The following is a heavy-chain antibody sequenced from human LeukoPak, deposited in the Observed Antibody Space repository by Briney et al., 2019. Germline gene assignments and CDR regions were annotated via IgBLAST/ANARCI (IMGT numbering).Heavy chain of an antibody. D-gene: IGHD3-22*01. CDR3: ARVEVGGYYFDY. V-gene: IGHV4-39*07. J-gene: IGHJ4*02. Sequence: SETLSLTCTVSGGSISSSSYYWGWIRQPPGKGLEWIGSIYYSGSTYYNPSLKSRVTISVDTSKNQFSLKLSSVTAADTDVYYCARVEVGGYYFDYWGQGTLVTVSS. CDR2: IYYSGST. CDR1: GGSISSSSYY.